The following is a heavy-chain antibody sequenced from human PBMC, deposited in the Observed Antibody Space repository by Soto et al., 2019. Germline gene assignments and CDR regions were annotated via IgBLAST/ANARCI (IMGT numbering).Heavy chain of an antibody. Sequence: LRLSCAASGFTFSSYSMNWVRQAPGKGLEWVSSISSSGSYIYYADSVKGRFTISRDNSKSTLYLQMNSLRAEDTALYYCAKGRSYYYYVVDVWGQGTTVTVSS. J-gene: IGHJ6*02. V-gene: IGHV3-21*04. CDR3: AKGRSYYYYVVDV. CDR1: GFTFSSYS. CDR2: ISSSGSYI.